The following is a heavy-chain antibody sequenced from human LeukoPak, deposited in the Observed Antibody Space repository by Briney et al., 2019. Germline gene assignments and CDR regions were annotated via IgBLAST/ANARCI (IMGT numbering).Heavy chain of an antibody. V-gene: IGHV3-48*01. CDR2: ISSSSSTI. CDR3: AKDVWGYYDSSGYYNY. Sequence: GGSLRLSCAASGFTFSSYSMNWVRQAPGKGLEWVSYISSSSSTIYYTDSVKGRFTISRDNAKNSLYLQMNSLRAEDTAVYYCAKDVWGYYDSSGYYNYWGQGTLVTVSS. CDR1: GFTFSSYS. J-gene: IGHJ4*02. D-gene: IGHD3-22*01.